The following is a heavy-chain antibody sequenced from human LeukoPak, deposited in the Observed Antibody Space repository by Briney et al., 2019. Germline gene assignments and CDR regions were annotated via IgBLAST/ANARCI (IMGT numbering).Heavy chain of an antibody. Sequence: PGRSLRLSCAASGFIFSSYGMHWVRQAPGKGLEWVAFISYDGSDKYYADSVKGRFTISRDNSKNTLFLQMNSLRVEDTAKYFCAKEKRSRVPPWDYWGQGTLVTVSS. J-gene: IGHJ4*02. D-gene: IGHD4/OR15-4a*01. CDR3: AKEKRSRVPPWDY. CDR1: GFIFSSYG. CDR2: ISYDGSDK. V-gene: IGHV3-30*18.